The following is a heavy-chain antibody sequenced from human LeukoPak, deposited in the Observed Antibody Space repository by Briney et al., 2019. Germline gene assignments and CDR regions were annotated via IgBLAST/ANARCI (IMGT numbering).Heavy chain of an antibody. Sequence: ASVKVSCTASGGTFSSYAISWVRQAPGQGLEWMGGIIPIFGTANYAQKFQGRVTITADESTSTAYMELSSLRSEDTAVYYCARGSFRSVTTLDYFDYWGQGTLVTVSS. CDR3: ARGSFRSVTTLDYFDY. CDR1: GGTFSSYA. J-gene: IGHJ4*02. D-gene: IGHD4-11*01. CDR2: IIPIFGTA. V-gene: IGHV1-69*13.